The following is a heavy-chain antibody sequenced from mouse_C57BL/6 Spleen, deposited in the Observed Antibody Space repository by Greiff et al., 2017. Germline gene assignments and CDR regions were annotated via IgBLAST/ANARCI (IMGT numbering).Heavy chain of an antibody. J-gene: IGHJ2*01. CDR2: IYPGSGST. D-gene: IGHD4-1*01. V-gene: IGHV1-55*01. Sequence: VQLQQPGAELVKPGASVKMSCKASGYTFTSYWITWVKQRPGQGLEWIGDIYPGSGSTNYNEKFKSKATLTVDTSSSTAYMQLSSLTSEDSAVYCCARVKLGGGDFDYWGQGTTLTVSS. CDR1: GYTFTSYW. CDR3: ARVKLGGGDFDY.